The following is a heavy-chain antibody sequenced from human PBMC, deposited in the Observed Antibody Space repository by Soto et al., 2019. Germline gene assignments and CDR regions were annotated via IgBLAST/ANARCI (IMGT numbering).Heavy chain of an antibody. CDR1: GGSISSYY. CDR3: ASFNNTAEYFQH. J-gene: IGHJ1*01. CDR2: IYYSGST. D-gene: IGHD2-2*02. Sequence: QVQLQESGPGLVKPSETLSLTCTVSGGSISSYYWSWIRQPPGKGLEWIGYIYYSGSTNYNPSLKSRXXIXVXXSKNQFSLKLSSVTAADTAVYYCASFNNTAEYFQHWGQGTLVTVSS. V-gene: IGHV4-59*01.